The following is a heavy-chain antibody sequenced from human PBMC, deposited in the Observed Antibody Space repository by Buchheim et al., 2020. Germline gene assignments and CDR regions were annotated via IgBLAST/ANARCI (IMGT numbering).Heavy chain of an antibody. V-gene: IGHV3-23*01. Sequence: EVQLLESGGGLVRPGGSLRLSCAASGFIFNNYAMSWVRQAPGKGLEWVSAINGNGGVTFYSDSVKGRFTISRDSSKNTLYLEMNSLGAKDTAVYYCAKDRITSMVNTFDYWGQGT. CDR3: AKDRITSMVNTFDY. D-gene: IGHD3-10*01. CDR2: INGNGGVT. CDR1: GFIFNNYA. J-gene: IGHJ4*02.